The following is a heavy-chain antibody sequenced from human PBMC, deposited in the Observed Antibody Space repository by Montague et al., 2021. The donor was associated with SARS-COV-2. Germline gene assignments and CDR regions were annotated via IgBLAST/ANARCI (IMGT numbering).Heavy chain of an antibody. J-gene: IGHJ4*02. Sequence: TLSLTCTVSGASISSGVYYWSWIRQPAGKGLEWIGRIYIGGSTKYNPSLNSRVTILVDTSKNQFSLKLWSVTAADTAVYYCARVGGGRTRYFDNWGQGTLVTVSS. CDR2: IYIGGST. CDR1: GASISSGVYY. V-gene: IGHV4-61*02. CDR3: ARVGGGRTRYFDN. D-gene: IGHD1-1*01.